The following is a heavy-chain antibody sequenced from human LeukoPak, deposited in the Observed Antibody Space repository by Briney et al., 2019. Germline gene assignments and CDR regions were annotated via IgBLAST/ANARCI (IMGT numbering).Heavy chain of an antibody. D-gene: IGHD1-14*01. CDR1: GYTFTSYY. CDR3: ARAPEQYYYYYYYMDV. CDR2: INPSGGST. Sequence: ASVKVSCKASGYTFTSYYMHWVRQAPGQGLEWMGIINPSGGSTSYAQKFQGRVTMTRDMSTSTVYMELCSLRSEDTAVYYCARAPEQYYYYYYYMDVWGKGTTVTVSS. V-gene: IGHV1-46*01. J-gene: IGHJ6*03.